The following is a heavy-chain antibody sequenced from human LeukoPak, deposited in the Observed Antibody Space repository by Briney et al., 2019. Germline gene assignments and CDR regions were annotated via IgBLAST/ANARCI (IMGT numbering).Heavy chain of an antibody. D-gene: IGHD6-19*01. J-gene: IGHJ1*01. CDR3: ARCSSGTAEYFQH. V-gene: IGHV1-3*04. CDR1: GYTFTTYT. Sequence: ASVKVSCKASGYTFTTYTMHWVRQAPGQRLEWMGWINTGNGNTKYSQKFQGRVTITRDTSASTAYMELSSLRSEDTAVYYCARCSSGTAEYFQHWGQGTPVTVSS. CDR2: INTGNGNT.